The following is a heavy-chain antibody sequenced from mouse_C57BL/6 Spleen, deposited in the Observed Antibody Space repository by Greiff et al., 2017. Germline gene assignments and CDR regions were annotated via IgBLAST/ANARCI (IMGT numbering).Heavy chain of an antibody. CDR2: INPSNGGT. CDR3: ARASTTVVATTPFAY. CDR1: GYTFTSYW. V-gene: IGHV1-53*01. J-gene: IGHJ3*01. Sequence: VQLQQPGTELVKPGASVKLSCKASGYTFTSYWMHWVKQRPGQGLEWIGNINPSNGGTNYNEKFKSKATLTVDKSSSTAYMQLSSLTSEDSAVYDCARASTTVVATTPFAYWGQGTLVTVSA. D-gene: IGHD1-1*01.